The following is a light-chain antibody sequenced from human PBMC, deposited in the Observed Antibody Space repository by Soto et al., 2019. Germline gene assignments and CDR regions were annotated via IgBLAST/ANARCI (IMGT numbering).Light chain of an antibody. CDR3: QQYTSYYT. CDR2: DAT. J-gene: IGKJ2*01. CDR1: QSISSW. Sequence: DIQMTQSPSTLSASVGDRVTITCRASQSISSWLAWYQQKPGKAPKLLIYDATILESGVPSRFSGSASGTEFTLTISGLQANDFATYYCQQYTSYYTFGQGTKLEIK. V-gene: IGKV1-5*01.